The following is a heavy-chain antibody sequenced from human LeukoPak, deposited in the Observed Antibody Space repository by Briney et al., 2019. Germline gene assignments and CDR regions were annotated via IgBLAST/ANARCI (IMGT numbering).Heavy chain of an antibody. CDR3: ARDNWNYGSSMDV. Sequence: SETLSLTCTVSGGSISSYYWSWIRQPPGKGLEWIGYIYYSGSTNYNPSLKSRVTISVDTSKNQFSLKLSSVTAADTAVYYGARDNWNYGSSMDVWGQGTTVTVSS. V-gene: IGHV4-59*01. D-gene: IGHD1-7*01. CDR2: IYYSGST. J-gene: IGHJ6*02. CDR1: GGSISSYY.